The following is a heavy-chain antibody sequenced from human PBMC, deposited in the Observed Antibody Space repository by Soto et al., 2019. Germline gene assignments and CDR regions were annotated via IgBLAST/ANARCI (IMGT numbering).Heavy chain of an antibody. Sequence: GASVKVSCKVSGYTLTELSMHWVRQAPGKGLEWMGGFDPEDGETIYAQKFQGRVTMTEDTSTDTAYMELSSLRSEDTAVYYCATDPYDSSGYYRYYFDYWGQGTLVTVSS. CDR2: FDPEDGET. V-gene: IGHV1-24*01. CDR1: GYTLTELS. CDR3: ATDPYDSSGYYRYYFDY. J-gene: IGHJ4*02. D-gene: IGHD3-22*01.